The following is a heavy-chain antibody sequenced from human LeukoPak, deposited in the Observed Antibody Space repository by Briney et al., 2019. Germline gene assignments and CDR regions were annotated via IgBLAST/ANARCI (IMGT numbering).Heavy chain of an antibody. Sequence: GGSLRLSCAASGFTFSSYWMSWVRQAPGKGLEWVSAISGSGGSTYYADSVKGRFTISRDNSKNTLYLQMNSLRAEDTAVYYCAKPGTEWEPTGWFDPWGQGTLVTVSS. CDR3: AKPGTEWEPTGWFDP. CDR2: ISGSGGST. D-gene: IGHD1-26*01. V-gene: IGHV3-23*01. J-gene: IGHJ5*02. CDR1: GFTFSSYW.